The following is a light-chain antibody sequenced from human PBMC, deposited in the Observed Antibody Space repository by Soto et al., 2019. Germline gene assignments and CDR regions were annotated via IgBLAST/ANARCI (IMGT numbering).Light chain of an antibody. Sequence: QMTQSPSSLSASVGDRVIITCRADHSINNYLNWYQQKPGQVPKLLIYAASTVQSGVPSRFSGSGSGRVFTLTINSLQPEDFATYYCQQSYSTLGTFGRGTRVEI. CDR2: AAS. V-gene: IGKV1-39*01. CDR3: QQSYSTLGT. CDR1: HSINNY. J-gene: IGKJ1*01.